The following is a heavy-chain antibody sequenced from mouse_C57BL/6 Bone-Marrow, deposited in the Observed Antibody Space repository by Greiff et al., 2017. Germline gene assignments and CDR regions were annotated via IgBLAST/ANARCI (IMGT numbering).Heavy chain of an antibody. V-gene: IGHV1-61*01. J-gene: IGHJ3*01. Sequence: QVQLQQPGAELVRPGSSVKLSCKASGYTFTSYWMAWVKQRPGQGLEWIGNIYPSVSGTTYNEKFKDKATLTVDTSSSTAYMQLSSLTSEDSAVYYCAIGICYDDGWCAYWVQGTLATVAA. CDR3: AIGICYDDGWCAY. D-gene: IGHD2-4*01. CDR1: GYTFTSYW. CDR2: IYPSVSGT.